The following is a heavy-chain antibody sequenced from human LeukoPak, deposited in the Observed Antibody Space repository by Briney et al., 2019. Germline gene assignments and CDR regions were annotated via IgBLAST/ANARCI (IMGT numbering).Heavy chain of an antibody. CDR3: ASQPEYSSSRRYYYYMDV. V-gene: IGHV3-53*01. Sequence: GGSLRLSCAASGFTVSSNYMSWVRQAPGKGLEWVSVIYSGGSTCYADSVKGRFTISRDNSKNTLYLQMNSLRAEDTAVYYCASQPEYSSSRRYYYYMDVWGKGTTVTVSS. CDR1: GFTVSSNY. J-gene: IGHJ6*03. CDR2: IYSGGST. D-gene: IGHD6-6*01.